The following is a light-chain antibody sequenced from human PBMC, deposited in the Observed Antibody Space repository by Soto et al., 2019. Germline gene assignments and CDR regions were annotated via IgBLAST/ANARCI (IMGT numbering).Light chain of an antibody. Sequence: IQMTQSPSTLSASVGDRVSITCRASQTIFSWLAWYHQKPGKAPNLLISKASILESGVPSRYSGSGSGTEFTLTISGLQPDDLAAYYCPQYNSYPYIFGKGTKLEIK. CDR2: KAS. CDR3: PQYNSYPYI. V-gene: IGKV1-5*03. J-gene: IGKJ2*01. CDR1: QTIFSW.